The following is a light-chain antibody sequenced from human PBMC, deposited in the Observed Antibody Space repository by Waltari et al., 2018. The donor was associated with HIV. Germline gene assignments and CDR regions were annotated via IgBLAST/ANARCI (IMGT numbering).Light chain of an antibody. V-gene: IGLV1-47*01. Sequence: QSVLTQPPSASGTPGQRVTISCSGSSSNIGRNYVYWHQQLPGTAPKPLIYRNNQRPSGVPDRFSGSKSGASASLAINGLRSEDEADYYCAAWNDSLSGYVFGTGTKVTV. J-gene: IGLJ1*01. CDR1: SSNIGRNY. CDR2: RNN. CDR3: AAWNDSLSGYV.